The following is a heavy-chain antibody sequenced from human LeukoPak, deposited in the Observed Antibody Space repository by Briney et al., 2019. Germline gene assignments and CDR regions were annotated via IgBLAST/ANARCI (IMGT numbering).Heavy chain of an antibody. CDR1: GYTFTGYY. CDR3: ARDQEGGYDLGNFGY. Sequence: GASVKVSCKASGYTFTGYYMHWVRQAPGQGLEWMGWINPNSGGTNYAQKFQGRVTMTRDTSISTAYMELSRLRSDDTAVYYCARDQEGGYDLGNFGYWGQGTLVTVSS. V-gene: IGHV1-2*02. D-gene: IGHD5-12*01. CDR2: INPNSGGT. J-gene: IGHJ4*02.